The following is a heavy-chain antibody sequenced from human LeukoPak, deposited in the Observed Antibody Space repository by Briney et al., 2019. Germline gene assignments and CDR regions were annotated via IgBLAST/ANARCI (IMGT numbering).Heavy chain of an antibody. D-gene: IGHD5-24*01. CDR3: ARAPEMATITAAFDI. CDR1: GYTFTSYG. Sequence: ASLKVSCKASGYTFTSYGITWVRQAPGKGLEWMGWIGPFNGNTNYAQKFQGRVSMTTDTSTNTTYMELKSLRSDDTAVYYCARAPEMATITAAFDIWGQGTMVTVSS. V-gene: IGHV1-18*01. J-gene: IGHJ3*02. CDR2: IGPFNGNT.